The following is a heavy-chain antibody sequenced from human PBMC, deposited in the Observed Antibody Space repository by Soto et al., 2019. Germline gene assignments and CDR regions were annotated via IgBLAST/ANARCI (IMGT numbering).Heavy chain of an antibody. J-gene: IGHJ4*02. CDR2: VYPGDSSV. Sequence: GESLKISCKGSGYSFTTYWLGWVRQMPGKGLEWMGIVYPGDSSVKYSPSFRGQVTISADWSISTAYLQWISLKASDTAMYYCARALNDVIWNPQYFDYWGQGTQVTSPQ. CDR3: ARALNDVIWNPQYFDY. D-gene: IGHD2-8*01. CDR1: GYSFTTYW. V-gene: IGHV5-51*01.